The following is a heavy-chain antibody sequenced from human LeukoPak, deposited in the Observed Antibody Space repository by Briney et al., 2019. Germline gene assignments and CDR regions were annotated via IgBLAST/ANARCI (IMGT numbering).Heavy chain of an antibody. CDR1: GGSFSGYC. V-gene: IGHV4-34*01. J-gene: IGHJ4*02. CDR3: ARRRGYSYDY. D-gene: IGHD5-18*01. CDR2: INHSGST. Sequence: SETLSLTCAVYGGSFSGYCWSWIRQPPGKGLEWIGEINHSGSTNYNPSLKSRVTISVDTSKNQFSLKLSSVTAADTAVYYCARRRGYSYDYWGQGTLVTVSS.